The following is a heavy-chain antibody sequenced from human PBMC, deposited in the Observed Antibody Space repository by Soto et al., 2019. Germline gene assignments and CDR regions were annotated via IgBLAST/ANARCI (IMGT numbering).Heavy chain of an antibody. D-gene: IGHD4-17*01. CDR1: GGSISSGDYY. CDR2: IYYSGST. V-gene: IGHV4-30-4*01. J-gene: IGHJ5*02. CDR3: ARATHDYGVKFDP. Sequence: QVQLQESGPGLVKPSQTLSLTCTVSGGSISSGDYYWSWIRPPPGKGLEWIGYIYYSGSTYYTPSLKSRVNISVDTSKNQFSLKLSSVTAADTAVYYCARATHDYGVKFDPWGQGTLVTVSS.